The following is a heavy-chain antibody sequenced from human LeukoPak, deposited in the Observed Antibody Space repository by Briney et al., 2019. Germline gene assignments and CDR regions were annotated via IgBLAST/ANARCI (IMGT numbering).Heavy chain of an antibody. V-gene: IGHV4-59*01. CDR1: GGSISSYY. CDR3: ARALNYGSGSYWYNWFDP. J-gene: IGHJ5*02. CDR2: IYYSGST. Sequence: SETLPLTCTVSGGSISSYYWSWIRQPPGKGLEWIGYIYYSGSTNYNPSLKSRVTISVDTSKNQFSLKLSSVTAADTAVYYCARALNYGSGSYWYNWFDPWGQGTLVTVSS. D-gene: IGHD3-10*01.